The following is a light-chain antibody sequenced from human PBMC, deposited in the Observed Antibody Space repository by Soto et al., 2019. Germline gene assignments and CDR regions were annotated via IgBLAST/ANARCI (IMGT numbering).Light chain of an antibody. V-gene: IGKV1-5*01. CDR2: DAS. J-gene: IGKJ1*01. Sequence: DIQMTQSPPTLSASVGDRVTITCRASQSISTWLAWYQQKPGKAPKPLIYDASSLESGVPSRFSGSGSGTEFTLTISSLQPDDFATYYCQQYDHYLTLGQATKVDIK. CDR3: QQYDHYLT. CDR1: QSISTW.